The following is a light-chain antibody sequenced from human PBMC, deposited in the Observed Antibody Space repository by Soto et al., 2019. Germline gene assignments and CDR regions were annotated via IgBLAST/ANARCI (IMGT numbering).Light chain of an antibody. CDR1: RRLLYSFNNKNY. Sequence: IVITQSPASLAVSLGERATINCKSSRRLLYSFNNKNYLAWYQQRPGQPPKLFISWASTRESGVPDRFSGSGSGTDFTLTISGLQVEDVALYYCQQYYSSPVTFGQGTRLEIK. CDR2: WAS. V-gene: IGKV4-1*01. J-gene: IGKJ5*01. CDR3: QQYYSSPVT.